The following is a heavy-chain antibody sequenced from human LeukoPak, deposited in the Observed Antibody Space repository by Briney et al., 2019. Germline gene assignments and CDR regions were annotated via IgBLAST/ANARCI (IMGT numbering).Heavy chain of an antibody. CDR2: INPNSGGT. Sequence: ASVKVSCKASGYIFTAYYIHWVRQAPGQGLEWMGWINPNSGGTTFAQTFQDRVTMTRDTSICTVYMELSSLRSDDTAVYYCTRDPPRRCSGVTCYPYWGQGTLVTVSS. J-gene: IGHJ4*02. V-gene: IGHV1-2*02. CDR1: GYIFTAYY. D-gene: IGHD2-15*01. CDR3: TRDPPRRCSGVTCYPY.